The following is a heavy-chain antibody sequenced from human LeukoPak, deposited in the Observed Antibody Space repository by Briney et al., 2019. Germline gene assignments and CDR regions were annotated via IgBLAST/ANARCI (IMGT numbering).Heavy chain of an antibody. J-gene: IGHJ6*03. Sequence: PGGSLRLSCAASGFTFSSYGMHWVRQAPGKGLEWVSYISGSSGTIYYADSVKGRFTISRDNAKNSLYLQMNSLRAEDTAVYYCARRSEFGVLYYMDIWGKGTTVTVSS. D-gene: IGHD3-16*01. CDR1: GFTFSSYG. CDR3: ARRSEFGVLYYMDI. V-gene: IGHV3-48*01. CDR2: ISGSSGTI.